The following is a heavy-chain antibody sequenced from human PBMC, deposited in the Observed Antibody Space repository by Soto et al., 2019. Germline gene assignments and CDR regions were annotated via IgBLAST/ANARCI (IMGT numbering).Heavy chain of an antibody. CDR3: ARLDGNDYDSSGYYYYYYGMDV. D-gene: IGHD3-22*01. V-gene: IGHV3-11*01. CDR1: VYPFSDYY. Sequence: QVQLVESGRGVDNSGGSLRLSCAASVYPFSDYYMSGIRDAPGEARVGVSYISSSGSTIYYADSVKGRFTISRDNAKNSLYLQMNSLRAEDTAVYYCARLDGNDYDSSGYYYYYYGMDVWGQGTTVTVSS. CDR2: ISSSGSTI. J-gene: IGHJ6*02.